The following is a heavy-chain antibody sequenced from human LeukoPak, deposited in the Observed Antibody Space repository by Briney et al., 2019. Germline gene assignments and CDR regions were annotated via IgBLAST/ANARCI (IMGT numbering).Heavy chain of an antibody. D-gene: IGHD3-16*01. J-gene: IGHJ6*02. CDR1: GYTFTSYD. Sequence: ASVKVSCNASGYTFTSYDINWVRQATAPGLERMGWMNPNSGNTGYAQKFQGRVTMTRNTSISTAYMELSSLRSEDTAVYYCARSLGASPAFVDYGMDVWGQGTTVTVSS. V-gene: IGHV1-8*01. CDR3: ARSLGASPAFVDYGMDV. CDR2: MNPNSGNT.